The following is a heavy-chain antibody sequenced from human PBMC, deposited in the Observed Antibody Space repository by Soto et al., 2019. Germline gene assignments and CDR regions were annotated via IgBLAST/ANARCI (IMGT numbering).Heavy chain of an antibody. J-gene: IGHJ4*02. D-gene: IGHD2-8*02. Sequence: SETLSLTCTVSGGSISSYYWSWVRQPPGKGLEWIGYIYYSGSTNYNPSLKSRVTISVDTSKNQFSLKLTSVTAADTAVYYCARDKITGLFDYWGQGTLVTVSS. CDR3: ARDKITGLFDY. CDR1: GGSISSYY. V-gene: IGHV4-59*12. CDR2: IYYSGST.